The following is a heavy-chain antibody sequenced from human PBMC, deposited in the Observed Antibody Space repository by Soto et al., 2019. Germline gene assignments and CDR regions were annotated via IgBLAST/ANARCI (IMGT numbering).Heavy chain of an antibody. J-gene: IGHJ4*02. CDR3: ARDWGSSGWPN. CDR1: GHSLSSGGYY. Sequence: TLSLTCTVSGHSLSSGGYYWSWIRQHPGKGLEWVGYIYFTGTTLYNPSLKSRLAISVDTSKNQFSLKLTSVTAADTAVYYCARDWGSSGWPNWGQGVLVTVSS. V-gene: IGHV4-31*03. CDR2: IYFTGTT. D-gene: IGHD6-19*01.